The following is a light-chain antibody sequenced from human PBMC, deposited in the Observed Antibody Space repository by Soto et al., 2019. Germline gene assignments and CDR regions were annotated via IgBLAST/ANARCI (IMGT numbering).Light chain of an antibody. CDR1: QNIITY. CDR2: DAS. CDR3: QQYSLYPDS. V-gene: IGKV1-5*01. Sequence: DIHMTQSPSSLSASVGDRVTIACRASQNIITYLAWYQQKPGKAPKLLIFDASTLQSGVPPRFSGSGSGTEFTLTISSLQPDDFATYYCQQYSLYPDSFGPGTKVDIK. J-gene: IGKJ2*01.